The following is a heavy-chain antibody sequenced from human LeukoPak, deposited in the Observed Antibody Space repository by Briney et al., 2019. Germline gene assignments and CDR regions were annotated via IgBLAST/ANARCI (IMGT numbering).Heavy chain of an antibody. V-gene: IGHV4-4*02. Sequence: PSGTLSLTCGLCSRSLYHTNWVAWVRQPPGKGLEWIGEVNLQGSTNYNPSLKSRVAISVDKSENHISLKLTSVTAADTAVYYCARQVGPNRPLDYSGQGTLVTVAS. D-gene: IGHD4/OR15-4a*01. CDR3: ARQVGPNRPLDY. J-gene: IGHJ4*02. CDR1: SRSLYHTNW. CDR2: VNLQGST.